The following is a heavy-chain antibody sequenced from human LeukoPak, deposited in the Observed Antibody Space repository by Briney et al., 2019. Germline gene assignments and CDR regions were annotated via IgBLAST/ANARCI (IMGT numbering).Heavy chain of an antibody. CDR2: IIPILGIA. J-gene: IGHJ6*02. CDR3: ARSTIPSVDYYGRDV. CDR1: GGTFSSYA. D-gene: IGHD2-2*02. V-gene: IGHV1-69*04. Sequence: GASVKVSCKASGGTFSSYAISWVRQAPGQGLEWMGRIIPILGIANYAQKFQGRVTITADKSTSTAYMELSSLRSEDTAVYYCARSTIPSVDYYGRDVWGQGTTVTVSS.